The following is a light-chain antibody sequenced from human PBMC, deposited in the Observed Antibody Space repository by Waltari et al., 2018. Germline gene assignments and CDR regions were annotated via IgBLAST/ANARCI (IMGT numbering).Light chain of an antibody. J-gene: IGLJ3*02. CDR1: SSDVDDYNY. CDR2: DAS. V-gene: IGLV2-14*03. CDR3: SSYRTTVL. Sequence: QSALTQPASVSASPGQSITISCTGTSSDVDDYNYVSWYQQRPGKAPKLLIYDASNRPSVVSNRFSASKSVNTVSLTISGLQAEDEADYYCSSYRTTVLFGGGTKLTVL.